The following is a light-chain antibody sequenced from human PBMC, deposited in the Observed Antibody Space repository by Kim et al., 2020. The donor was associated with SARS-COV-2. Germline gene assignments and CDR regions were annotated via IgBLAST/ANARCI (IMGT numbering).Light chain of an antibody. V-gene: IGLV4-69*01. CDR3: QTWGTGTVV. CDR1: SGHSSYA. CDR2: LNSDGSH. J-gene: IGLJ2*01. Sequence: QPVLTQSPSASASLGASVKLTCTLSSGHSSYAIAWHQQQPEKGPRYLMKLNSDGSHSKGDGIPDRFSGSSSGAERYITISSLQSEDEADYYCQTWGTGTVVFGGGTQLTVL.